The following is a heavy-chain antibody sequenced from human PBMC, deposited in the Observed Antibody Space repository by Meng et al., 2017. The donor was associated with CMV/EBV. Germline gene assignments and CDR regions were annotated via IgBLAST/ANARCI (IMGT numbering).Heavy chain of an antibody. Sequence: GSLKISCAASGFTFSSYAMHWVRQAPGKGLEWVAVISYDGSNKYYADSVKGRFTISRDNSKNTLYLQMNSLRAEDTAVYYCASQWAGDSSGYYTFDYWGQGTLVTVSS. V-gene: IGHV3-30*04. CDR3: ASQWAGDSSGYYTFDY. CDR1: GFTFSSYA. D-gene: IGHD3-22*01. CDR2: ISYDGSNK. J-gene: IGHJ4*02.